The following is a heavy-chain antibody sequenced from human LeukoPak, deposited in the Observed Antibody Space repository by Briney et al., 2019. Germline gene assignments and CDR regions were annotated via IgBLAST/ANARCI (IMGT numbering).Heavy chain of an antibody. J-gene: IGHJ6*03. D-gene: IGHD1-26*01. CDR3: AKAYVVGANPYYYYYYMDV. CDR2: IRYDGSNK. CDR1: GFTFSSYG. Sequence: AGTLRLSCAASGFTFSSYGMHWVRQAPGQGLEWVAFIRYDGSNKYYADSVNGRFTISRDNSKNTLYLQMNSLRAEDTAVYYCAKAYVVGANPYYYYYYMDVWGKGTTVTVSS. V-gene: IGHV3-30*02.